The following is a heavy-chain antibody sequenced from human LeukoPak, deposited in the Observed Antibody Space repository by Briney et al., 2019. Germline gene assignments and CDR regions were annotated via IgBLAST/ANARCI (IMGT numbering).Heavy chain of an antibody. CDR3: ARDPSRGLDY. CDR2: INHSGST. V-gene: IGHV4-34*01. CDR1: GGSFSGYY. J-gene: IGHJ4*02. Sequence: PSETLSLTCAVYGGSFSGYYWSWIRQPPGKGLEWIGEINHSGSTNYNPSLKSRVTISVDTSKNQFSLKLSSVTAADTAVYYCARDPSRGLDYWGQGTLVTVSS.